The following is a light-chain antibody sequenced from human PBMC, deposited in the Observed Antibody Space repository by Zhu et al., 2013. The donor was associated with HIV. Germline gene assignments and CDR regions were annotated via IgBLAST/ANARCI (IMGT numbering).Light chain of an antibody. CDR1: QGISSY. J-gene: IGKJ4*01. Sequence: IQMTQSPSTLSASVGDRVTITCRASQGISSYLAWYQQKPGKAPSLFIYAASTLETGVPSRFSGSGSGTEFTLTISSLQSEDFATYYCQQFNDYPRTFGRRD. CDR3: QQFNDYPRT. V-gene: IGKV1-9*01. CDR2: AAS.